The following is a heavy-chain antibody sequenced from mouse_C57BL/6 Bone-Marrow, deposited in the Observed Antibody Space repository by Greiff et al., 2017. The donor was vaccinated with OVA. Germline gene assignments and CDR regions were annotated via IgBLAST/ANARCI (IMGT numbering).Heavy chain of an antibody. V-gene: IGHV1-15*01. J-gene: IGHJ4*01. CDR3: TKSNYDYYAMDY. D-gene: IGHD2-5*01. Sequence: VQLQQSGAELVRPGASVTLSCKASGYTFTDYEMHWVKQTPVHGLEWIGAIDPETGGTAYNQKFKGKAILTADKSSSTAYMELRSLTSEDSAVYYCTKSNYDYYAMDYWGQGTSVTVSS. CDR2: IDPETGGT. CDR1: GYTFTDYE.